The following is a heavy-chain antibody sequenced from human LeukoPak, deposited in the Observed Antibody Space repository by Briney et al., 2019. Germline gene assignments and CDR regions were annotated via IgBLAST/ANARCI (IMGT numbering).Heavy chain of an antibody. D-gene: IGHD3-22*01. J-gene: IGHJ4*02. V-gene: IGHV3-48*03. Sequence: GGSLRLSCAASGFTFSTYEMNWVRQAPGKGLEWVSYISTGGSIIYYADSVKGRFTSSRDNAQNSLYLQMNSLRADDTAVYYCATAYSGYYTYYFDYWGQGTLVTVSS. CDR2: ISTGGSII. CDR1: GFTFSTYE. CDR3: ATAYSGYYTYYFDY.